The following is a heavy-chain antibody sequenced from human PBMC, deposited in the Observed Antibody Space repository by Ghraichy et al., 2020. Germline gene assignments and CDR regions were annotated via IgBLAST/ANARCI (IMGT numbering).Heavy chain of an antibody. CDR2: VFSGGTT. Sequence: GGSLRLSCAASGFTVSSSYMTWVRQAPGKGLEWVSVVFSGGTTYYTDSVKGRFPISRDNSNNRLLLQMNSLRAEDTAVYFCARGGYGSGSGRGYDYYRAVWGKGTTVTVSS. CDR3: ARGGYGSGSGRGYDYYRAV. V-gene: IGHV3-53*01. J-gene: IGHJ6*03. D-gene: IGHD6-19*01. CDR1: GFTVSSSY.